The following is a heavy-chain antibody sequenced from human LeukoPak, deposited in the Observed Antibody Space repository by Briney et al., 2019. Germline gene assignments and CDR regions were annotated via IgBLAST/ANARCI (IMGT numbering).Heavy chain of an antibody. CDR1: GGSISSSSYY. CDR2: IYYSGST. V-gene: IGHV4-39*01. Sequence: PSETLSLTCTVSGGSISSSSYYWGWIRQPPGKGLEWIGSIYYSGSTYYNPSLKSRVTISVDTSKNQFSLKLSSVTAADAAVYYCARHESGYDSTGFFDYWGQGTLVAVSS. D-gene: IGHD5-12*01. J-gene: IGHJ4*02. CDR3: ARHESGYDSTGFFDY.